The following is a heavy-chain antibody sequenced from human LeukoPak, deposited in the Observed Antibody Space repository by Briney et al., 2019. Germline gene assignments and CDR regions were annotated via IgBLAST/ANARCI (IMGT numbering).Heavy chain of an antibody. CDR2: IYYSGST. V-gene: IGHV4-28*03. J-gene: IGHJ5*02. Sequence: SDTLSLTCAVSGYSISSSNWWGWIRQPPGKGLEWIGYIYYSGSTYYNPSLKSRVTMSVDTSKNQFSLKLSSVTAVDTAVYYCARGVSEQLSACDNWFDPWGQGTLVTVSS. D-gene: IGHD1-14*01. CDR3: ARGVSEQLSACDNWFDP. CDR1: GYSISSSNW.